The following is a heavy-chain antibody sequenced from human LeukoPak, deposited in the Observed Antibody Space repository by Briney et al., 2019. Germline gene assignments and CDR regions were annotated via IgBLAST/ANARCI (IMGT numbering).Heavy chain of an antibody. Sequence: PGGSLRLSCAASGFTFSSYGMHWVRQAPGKGLEWVAVIWYDGSNKYYADSVKGRFTIPRDNSKNTLYLQMNSLRAEDTAVYYCASSDYGDWGALDYWGQGTLVTVSS. D-gene: IGHD4-17*01. CDR1: GFTFSSYG. CDR3: ASSDYGDWGALDY. J-gene: IGHJ4*02. CDR2: IWYDGSNK. V-gene: IGHV3-33*01.